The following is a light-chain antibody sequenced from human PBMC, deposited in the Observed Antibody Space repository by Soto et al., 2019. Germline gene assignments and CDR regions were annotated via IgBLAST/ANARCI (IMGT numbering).Light chain of an antibody. Sequence: IVIRQSPANLSVSPGERATLSCRASQSVSSNLAWYQQKPGQAPRLLVYGASTRATGIPARFSGSGSGTQFTLTISSLQSEDFAVYYCQQHNNWPLTFGGGTKVDI. CDR1: QSVSSN. CDR3: QQHNNWPLT. V-gene: IGKV3-15*01. CDR2: GAS. J-gene: IGKJ4*01.